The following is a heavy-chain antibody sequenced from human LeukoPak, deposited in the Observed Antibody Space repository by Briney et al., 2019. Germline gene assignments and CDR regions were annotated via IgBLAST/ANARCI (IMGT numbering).Heavy chain of an antibody. V-gene: IGHV3-66*01. Sequence: GGSLRLSCGASGFIVRKNYMRWGRRAPGRGLEWVSVLYSGGSTFYADSVKGRFTVSRDNSKNTLYLQMNSLRAEDTAVYYCASDSYSPEYFQHWGQGTLVTVSS. CDR3: ASDSYSPEYFQH. J-gene: IGHJ1*01. CDR2: LYSGGST. CDR1: GFIVRKNY. D-gene: IGHD2-15*01.